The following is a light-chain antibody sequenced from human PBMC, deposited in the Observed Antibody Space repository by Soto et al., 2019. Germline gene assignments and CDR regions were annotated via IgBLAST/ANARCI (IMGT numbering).Light chain of an antibody. Sequence: QSVLTQPPSVSGAPGQRVTISCTGSSSNIGAGYDVHWYQQLPGTAPKLLIYGNINRPSGVPDRFSGSKSGTSASLAITGLRAEDEADYYCSSYTSSSSYVFGTGTKVTVL. V-gene: IGLV1-40*01. CDR1: SSNIGAGYD. J-gene: IGLJ1*01. CDR3: SSYTSSSSYV. CDR2: GNI.